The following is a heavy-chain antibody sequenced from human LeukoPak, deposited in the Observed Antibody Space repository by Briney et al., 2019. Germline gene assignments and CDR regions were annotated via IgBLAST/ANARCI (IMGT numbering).Heavy chain of an antibody. Sequence: PSETLSLTCAVYGGSFSGYYWSWIRQPPGKGLEWIGEINHSGSTNYNPSLKSRVTISVDTSKNQFSLNLRSVTAADTAMYYCARDNLNAFDFWGQGTMVAVSS. CDR1: GGSFSGYY. CDR3: ARDNLNAFDF. V-gene: IGHV4-34*01. CDR2: INHSGST. J-gene: IGHJ3*01.